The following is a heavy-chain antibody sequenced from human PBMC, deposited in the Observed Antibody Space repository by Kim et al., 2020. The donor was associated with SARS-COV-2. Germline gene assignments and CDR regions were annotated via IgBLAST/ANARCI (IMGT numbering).Heavy chain of an antibody. V-gene: IGHV4-39*07. CDR2: IYYSGST. CDR3: ARGDRIVVVITPFDY. D-gene: IGHD3-22*01. J-gene: IGHJ4*02. Sequence: SETLSLTCTVSGGSISSSSYYWGWIRQPPGKGLEWIGSIYYSGSTYYNPSLKSRVTISVDTSKNQFSLKLSSVTAADTAMYYCARGDRIVVVITPFDYWGQGTLVTVSS. CDR1: GGSISSSSYY.